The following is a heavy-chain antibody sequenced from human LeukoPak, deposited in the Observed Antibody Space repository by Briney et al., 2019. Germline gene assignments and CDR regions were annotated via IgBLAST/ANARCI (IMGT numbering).Heavy chain of an antibody. CDR2: INPSGGGT. Sequence: ASVKVSCTASGYTFTIYYIHWVRQAPGQGLEWMGIINPSGGGTNYAQKFQARVTMTRDTSTNTVYMELSSESSEDTAVCYCARGVGAQTMVFCDPWGQGTLVTVSS. D-gene: IGHD4/OR15-4a*01. CDR1: GYTFTIYY. CDR3: ARGVGAQTMVFCDP. J-gene: IGHJ5*02. V-gene: IGHV1-46*01.